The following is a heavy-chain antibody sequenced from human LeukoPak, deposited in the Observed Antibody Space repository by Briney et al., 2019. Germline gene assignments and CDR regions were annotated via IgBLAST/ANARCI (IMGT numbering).Heavy chain of an antibody. CDR1: GFTFDDYG. J-gene: IGHJ4*02. CDR3: ARRIVATIKGRGYYFDY. CDR2: INWNGGST. D-gene: IGHD5-12*01. Sequence: GGSLRLSCAASGFTFDDYGMSWVRQAPGKGLEWVSGINWNGGSTGYADSVKGRFTISRDNAKNSPYLQMNSLRAEDTALYYCARRIVATIKGRGYYFDYWGQGTLVTVSS. V-gene: IGHV3-20*04.